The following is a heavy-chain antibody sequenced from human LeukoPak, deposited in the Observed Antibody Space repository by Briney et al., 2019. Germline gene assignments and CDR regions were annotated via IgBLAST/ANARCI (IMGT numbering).Heavy chain of an antibody. CDR3: AKGSGYYYEYFQH. V-gene: IGHV3-23*01. J-gene: IGHJ1*01. D-gene: IGHD3-22*01. Sequence: GGSLRLSCAASGFTFSSYAMSWVRQAPGKGLEWVSAISGSGGSTYYADSVRGRFTISRDNSKNTLYLQMNSLRAEDTAVYYCAKGSGYYYEYFQHWGQGTLVTVSS. CDR1: GFTFSSYA. CDR2: ISGSGGST.